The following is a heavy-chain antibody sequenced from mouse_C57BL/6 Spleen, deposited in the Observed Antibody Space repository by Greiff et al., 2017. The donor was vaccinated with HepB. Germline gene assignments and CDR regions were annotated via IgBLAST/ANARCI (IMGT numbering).Heavy chain of an antibody. Sequence: EVQLQQSGAELVRPGASVKLSCTASGFNTKDYYMHWVKQRPEQGLEWIGRIDPEDGDTEYAPKFQGKATMTADTSSNTAYLQLSSLTSEDTAVYYCTKRNYDYDGVYYAMDYWGKGTSDTVSS. V-gene: IGHV14-1*01. CDR1: GFNTKDYY. CDR2: IDPEDGDT. D-gene: IGHD2-4*01. J-gene: IGHJ4*01. CDR3: TKRNYDYDGVYYAMDY.